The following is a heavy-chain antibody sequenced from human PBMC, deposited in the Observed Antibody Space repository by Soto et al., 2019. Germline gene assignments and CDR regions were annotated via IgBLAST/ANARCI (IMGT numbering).Heavy chain of an antibody. J-gene: IGHJ6*02. V-gene: IGHV3-48*02. CDR3: ARGSRRCSYSYYGMDV. CDR2: INSRGTTI. Sequence: DVQLVESGGGLVQPGWSLRLSCAFSGFTFSDYTMNWVRQTPGKGLEWLSYINSRGTTIYYADSVKGRFTISRDNVNRSLNLQMHSLRDEDTAIYYCARGSRRCSYSYYGMDVWGHGTTVTVFS. CDR1: GFTFSDYT. D-gene: IGHD2-21*01.